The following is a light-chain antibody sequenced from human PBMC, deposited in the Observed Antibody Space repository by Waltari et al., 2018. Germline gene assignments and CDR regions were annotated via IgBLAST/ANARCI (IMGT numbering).Light chain of an antibody. V-gene: IGKV1-33*01. J-gene: IGKJ2*01. CDR1: QDISHY. CDR3: QHFDNLLFT. Sequence: DIQVTQSPSSLSASVGDRVTITCLASQDISHYLNWYQQRPGKAPKVLIYDATLLKIGVPSRFSGSGSGTDFTFAITSLQPEDAATYYCQHFDNLLFTFGQGTKLEI. CDR2: DAT.